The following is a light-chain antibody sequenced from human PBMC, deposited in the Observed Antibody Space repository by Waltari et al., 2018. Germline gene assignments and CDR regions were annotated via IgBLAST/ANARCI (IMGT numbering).Light chain of an antibody. CDR1: SSDVGGYNS. Sequence: QSALTQPPSASGYPGQSVTIPCTGTSSDVGGYNSVSWYQQHPGNAPKLMIYEVSKRPSGVPDRFSGSKSGNTASLTVSGLQAEDEADYYCSSYAGSSVVFGGGTKLTVL. CDR3: SSYAGSSVV. V-gene: IGLV2-8*01. J-gene: IGLJ2*01. CDR2: EVS.